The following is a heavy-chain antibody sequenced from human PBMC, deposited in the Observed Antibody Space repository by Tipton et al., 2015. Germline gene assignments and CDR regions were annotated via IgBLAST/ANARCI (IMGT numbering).Heavy chain of an antibody. Sequence: TLSLTCSVSGASIRGLYYYWNWIRQSPGKGMEWLGLIYASGRTDYNPALQSRVTISVDTTKNQFSLKLSSVTAADTAVYYCARVVTSGGYFDRYKIAHYFDYWGQGSLVTVSS. J-gene: IGHJ4*02. CDR1: GASIRGLYYY. V-gene: IGHV4-61*02. CDR3: ARVVTSGGYFDRYKIAHYFDY. D-gene: IGHD5-24*01. CDR2: IYASGRT.